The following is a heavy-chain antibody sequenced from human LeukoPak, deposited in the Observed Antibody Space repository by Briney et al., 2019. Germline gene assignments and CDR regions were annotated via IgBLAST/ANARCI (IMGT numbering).Heavy chain of an antibody. J-gene: IGHJ4*02. CDR1: GFTFGTYW. CDR2: INPDGSEK. CDR3: ARSGSYWNSRAYFDY. Sequence: GGSLRLSCAASGFTFGTYWMNWVRQAPGKGLEWVASINPDGSEKYDVDSVKGRFTISRDNAKNSLYLQMNGLSAEDTAVYYCARSGSYWNSRAYFDYWGQGSLVTVS. V-gene: IGHV3-7*01. D-gene: IGHD3-10*01.